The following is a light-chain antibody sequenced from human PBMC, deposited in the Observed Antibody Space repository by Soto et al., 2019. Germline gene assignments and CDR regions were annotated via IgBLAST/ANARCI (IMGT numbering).Light chain of an antibody. CDR3: QQYQLYPLT. CDR2: DAS. Sequence: DIQMTQSPSSLSASVGDRVTITCRASQDIRNHLAWFQQIPGKAPKSLIYDASTLQSGVPSKFSGSGSGTDFTLTVSSLQPEDFATYYCQQYQLYPLTFGGGTKVEIK. V-gene: IGKV1-16*02. J-gene: IGKJ4*01. CDR1: QDIRNH.